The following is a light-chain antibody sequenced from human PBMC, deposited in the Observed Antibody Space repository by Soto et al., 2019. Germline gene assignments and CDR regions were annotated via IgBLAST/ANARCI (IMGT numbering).Light chain of an antibody. CDR1: QSVSSSY. CDR3: QQYGSSVT. CDR2: GAS. Sequence: EIVLTQSPGTLSLSPGERATLSCRASQSVSSSYLAWYQQKPGQAPRLLIYGASSRATGIPARFSGSGSGTDFTLTISRLEPEDFAVYYCQQYGSSVTFGPGTKVDIK. V-gene: IGKV3-20*01. J-gene: IGKJ3*01.